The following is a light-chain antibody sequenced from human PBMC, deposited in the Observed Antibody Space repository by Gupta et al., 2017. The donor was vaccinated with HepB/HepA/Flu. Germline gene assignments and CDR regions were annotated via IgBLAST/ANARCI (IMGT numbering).Light chain of an antibody. Sequence: QSALTQPASVSGSPGQSITIYCTATSSDVGDYKSVSWYQQHPGKAPKLLISNVSNRPSGVSNRFSGSKSGNTASLTISGLQAEDEADYYCSSFTYTMTLVVFGGGTKVTVL. CDR1: SSDVGDYKS. CDR2: NVS. V-gene: IGLV2-14*01. CDR3: SSFTYTMTLVV. J-gene: IGLJ2*01.